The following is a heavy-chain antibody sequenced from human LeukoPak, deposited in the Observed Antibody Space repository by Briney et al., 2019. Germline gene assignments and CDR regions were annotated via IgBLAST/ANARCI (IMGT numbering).Heavy chain of an antibody. Sequence: GESLKISCKGSGFNFGNYWIGWVRQMPGKGLEWMGIIYPGDSDTRYSPSFQGRVTMSVDKSNSTAYLQWSTLRASDTAMYYCARRGGYNFRYFVDWGQGTLVTVSS. CDR3: ARRGGYNFRYFVD. D-gene: IGHD5-24*01. CDR2: IYPGDSDT. CDR1: GFNFGNYW. J-gene: IGHJ1*01. V-gene: IGHV5-51*01.